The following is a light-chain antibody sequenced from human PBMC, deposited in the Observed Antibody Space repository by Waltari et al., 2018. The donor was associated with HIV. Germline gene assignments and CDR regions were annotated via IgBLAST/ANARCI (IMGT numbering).Light chain of an antibody. CDR1: SSNIGSNT. V-gene: IGLV1-44*01. Sequence: QSVLTQPPSASGTPGQRVTISCSGSSSNIGSNTVNWYQQLPGTAPQLLIYSNNQRASGVPDRCSGSKSGTSASLAISGLQSEDEADYYCAAWDDSLNGHYVFGTGTKVTVL. CDR3: AAWDDSLNGHYV. CDR2: SNN. J-gene: IGLJ1*01.